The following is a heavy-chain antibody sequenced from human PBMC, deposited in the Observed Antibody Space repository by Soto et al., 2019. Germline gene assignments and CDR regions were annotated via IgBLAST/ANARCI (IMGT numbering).Heavy chain of an antibody. CDR1: GFTFSNYA. D-gene: IGHD6-13*01. CDR2: ISGSGGKT. V-gene: IGHV3-23*01. CDR3: AKEGSSSWRGGY. J-gene: IGHJ4*02. Sequence: GGSLRLSCEASGFTFSNYAMSWVRQAPGKGLEWISAISGSGGKTYYADSVKGRFTISRDNSKNTLYVQMNSLRVDDSAVYYCAKEGSSSWRGGYWGQGTLVTVSS.